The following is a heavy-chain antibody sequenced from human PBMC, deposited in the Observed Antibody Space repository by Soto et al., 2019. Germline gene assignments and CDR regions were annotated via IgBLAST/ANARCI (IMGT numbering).Heavy chain of an antibody. CDR3: ARSEAHYYDSSGYGWFDP. Sequence: ETLSLTCAVYGGSFSGYYWSWIRQPPGKGLEWIGEINHSGSTNYNPSLKSRVTISVDTSKNQFSLKLSSVTAADTAVYYCARSEAHYYDSSGYGWFDPWGQGTLVTVSS. V-gene: IGHV4-34*01. D-gene: IGHD3-22*01. CDR1: GGSFSGYY. J-gene: IGHJ5*02. CDR2: INHSGST.